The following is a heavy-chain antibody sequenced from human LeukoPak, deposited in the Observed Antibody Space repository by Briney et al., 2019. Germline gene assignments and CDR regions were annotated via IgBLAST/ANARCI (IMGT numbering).Heavy chain of an antibody. J-gene: IGHJ4*02. CDR3: AREVLAIDY. CDR2: ISRSGNTI. Sequence: LSGGSLRLSCAASGFTFSSYEMNWVRQAPGKGLEWGSYISRSGNTIYYADSVKGRFSLYRDTAQNSLSLQMNSLRAEDTAVYYCAREVLAIDYWGQGTLVTVSS. CDR1: GFTFSSYE. D-gene: IGHD3-10*01. V-gene: IGHV3-48*03.